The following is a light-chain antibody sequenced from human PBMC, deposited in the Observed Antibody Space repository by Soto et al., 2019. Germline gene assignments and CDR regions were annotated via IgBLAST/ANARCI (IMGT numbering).Light chain of an antibody. CDR2: EVS. J-gene: IGLJ1*01. CDR1: SNDVGGYNY. Sequence: QSGLTQPASVSGSTGQSITISCTGTSNDVGGYNYVSWYQHHPGKAPKLMIYEVSDRPSGVSNRFSGSKSGNTASLTISGLQAEDEADYYCSSYTGSNIRYGFGTGSKVTVL. CDR3: SSYTGSNIRYG. V-gene: IGLV2-14*01.